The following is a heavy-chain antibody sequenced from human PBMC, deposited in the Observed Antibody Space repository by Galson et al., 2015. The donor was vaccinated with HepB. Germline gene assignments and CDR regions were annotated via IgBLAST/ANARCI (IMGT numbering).Heavy chain of an antibody. CDR3: SALGPYGEFFNN. D-gene: IGHD3-10*01. CDR2: IKGPSGAT. V-gene: IGHV3-15*01. Sequence: SLRLSCAASGFSFTDVWMSWVRQVPGKGLEWVGRIKGPSGATDYGAPVKGSFIISRDESKTILYLQMNSLKTEDTAVYYCSALGPYGEFFNNWGQGTPVTVSS. J-gene: IGHJ4*02. CDR1: GFSFTDVW.